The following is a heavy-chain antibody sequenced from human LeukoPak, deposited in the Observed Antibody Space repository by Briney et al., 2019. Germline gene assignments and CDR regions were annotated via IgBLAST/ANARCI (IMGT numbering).Heavy chain of an antibody. J-gene: IGHJ5*02. D-gene: IGHD2-15*01. CDR2: IYYSGST. CDR3: ARDRRGLGHCSGGSCYSENWFDP. V-gene: IGHV4-61*08. CDR1: GSAVSSGGYD. Sequence: SETLSLTCSVLGSAVSSGGYDWSGIRQPPGKGLEWIGNIYYSGSTNYNPSLQSRVTISVDTSKNQFSLKLSSVTAADTAVYYCARDRRGLGHCSGGSCYSENWFDPWGQGTLVTVSS.